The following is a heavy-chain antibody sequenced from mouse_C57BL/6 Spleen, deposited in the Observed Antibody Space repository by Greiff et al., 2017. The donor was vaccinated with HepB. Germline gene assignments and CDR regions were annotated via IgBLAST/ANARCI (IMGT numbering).Heavy chain of an antibody. V-gene: IGHV1-19*01. J-gene: IGHJ4*01. CDR1: GYTFTDYY. D-gene: IGHD2-4*01. CDR3: ARMDYDYDYYAMDY. Sequence: EVQLQQSGPVLVKPGASVKMSCKASGYTFTDYYMNWVKQSHGKSLEWIGVINPYNGGTSYNQKFKGKATLTVDKSSSTAYMELNSLTSEDSAVYYCARMDYDYDYYAMDYWGQGTSVTVSS. CDR2: INPYNGGT.